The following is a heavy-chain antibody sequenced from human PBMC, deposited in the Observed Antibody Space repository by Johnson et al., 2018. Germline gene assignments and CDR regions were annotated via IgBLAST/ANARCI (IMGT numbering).Heavy chain of an antibody. CDR2: INHYGRT. CDR3: ARGFNYMDV. V-gene: IGHV4-34*01. J-gene: IGHJ6*03. CDR1: DGSFSDYY. Sequence: QVQLQQWGAGLLKPSETLSLTCAVSDGSFSDYYWFWIRQPPGKGLEWIGEINHYGRTNYNPSLKSRLTISLDTSKNQFSLRLNSVTGADTAVYYCARGFNYMDVWGKGTTVTVSS.